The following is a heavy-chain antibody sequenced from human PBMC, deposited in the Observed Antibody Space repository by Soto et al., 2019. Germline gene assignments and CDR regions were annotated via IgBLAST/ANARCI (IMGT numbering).Heavy chain of an antibody. D-gene: IGHD2-2*01. V-gene: IGHV1-2*02. CDR2: ISPKRGGK. CDR3: ARQSSNWLLEY. J-gene: IGHJ4*02. CDR1: GYIVSDYY. Sequence: QVHLVQSGAEVKKPGASVKVSCKASGYIVSDYYMHWVRQAPGQGLEWMGWISPKRGGKKYAQKFQGRISMSRDTSISTAYMELSRLKSDDTAVYYCARQSSNWLLEYWGQGTLVTVSS.